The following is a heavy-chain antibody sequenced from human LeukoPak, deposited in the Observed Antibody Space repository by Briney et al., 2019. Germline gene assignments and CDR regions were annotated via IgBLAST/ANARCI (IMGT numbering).Heavy chain of an antibody. CDR1: GFTFSSYA. V-gene: IGHV3-30-3*01. J-gene: IGHJ4*02. Sequence: GGSLRLSCAASGFTFSSYAMHWVRQAPGKGLEWVAVISYDGSNKYYADSVKGRFTISRDNSKNTLYLQMNSLRAEDTAVYYCARSPGGSSTSCSDYWGQGTLVTVSS. CDR3: ARSPGGSSTSCSDY. CDR2: ISYDGSNK. D-gene: IGHD2-2*01.